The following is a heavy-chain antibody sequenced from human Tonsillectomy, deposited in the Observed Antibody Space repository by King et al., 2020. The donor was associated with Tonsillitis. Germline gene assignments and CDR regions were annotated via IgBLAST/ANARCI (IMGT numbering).Heavy chain of an antibody. J-gene: IGHJ4*02. CDR2: IYYSGST. CDR1: GGPISSGDYY. CDR3: ARVVAMAPWVDY. V-gene: IGHV4-30-4*01. D-gene: IGHD5-24*01. Sequence: VQLQESGPGLVKPSQTLSLTCTVSGGPISSGDYYWSWIRQPPGKGLEWIGYIYYSGSTYYNPSLKSRVTISVDTSKNQLSLKLSSVTAADTDVYYCARVVAMAPWVDYWGQGTLVTVSS.